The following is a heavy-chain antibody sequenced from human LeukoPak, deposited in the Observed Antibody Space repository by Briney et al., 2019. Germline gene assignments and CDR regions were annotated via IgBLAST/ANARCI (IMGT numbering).Heavy chain of an antibody. CDR3: ARGGWELLGSAFDI. J-gene: IGHJ3*02. Sequence: ASVKVSCKASGYTFTSYGISWVRQAPGQGLEWMGWINPNSGGTNYAQKFQGRVTMTRDTSISTAYMELSRLRSDDTAVYYCARGGWELLGSAFDIWGQGTMVTASS. V-gene: IGHV1-2*02. CDR2: INPNSGGT. D-gene: IGHD1-26*01. CDR1: GYTFTSYG.